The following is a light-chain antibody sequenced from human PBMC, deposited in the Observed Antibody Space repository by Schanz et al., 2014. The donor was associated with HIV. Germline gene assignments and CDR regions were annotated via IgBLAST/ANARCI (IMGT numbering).Light chain of an antibody. CDR2: DAS. Sequence: DIQMTQSPSSLSASVGARVTITCQASQDISNYLNWYQQKPGTAPKLLIYDASNLETGVPSRFSGSGSGTDFTFTINSLQPEDIATYYCQQYGNLPPRVTFGPGTKVDIK. CDR3: QQYGNLPPRVT. CDR1: QDISNY. V-gene: IGKV1-33*01. J-gene: IGKJ3*01.